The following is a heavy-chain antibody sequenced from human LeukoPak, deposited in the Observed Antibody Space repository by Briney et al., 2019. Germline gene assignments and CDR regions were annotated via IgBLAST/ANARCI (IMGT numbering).Heavy chain of an antibody. CDR3: ARGSRGLIINYYYYYMDV. Sequence: SETLSLTCTVSGGSIRSPYWSWIRQPPGKGLEWIGDIFFSGSPNYNPSLKSRVSISVDTSNNQFSLSLSSVTAADTAVYYCARGSRGLIINYYYYYMDVWGKGTTVTVSS. CDR2: IFFSGSP. V-gene: IGHV4-59*11. CDR1: GGSIRSPY. J-gene: IGHJ6*03. D-gene: IGHD3-10*01.